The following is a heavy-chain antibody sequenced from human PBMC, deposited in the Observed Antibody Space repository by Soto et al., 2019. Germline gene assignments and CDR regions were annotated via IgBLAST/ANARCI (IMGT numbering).Heavy chain of an antibody. D-gene: IGHD1-26*01. J-gene: IGHJ6*02. CDR3: AKLSGSYWYYYGMDV. Sequence: QVQLVESGGGVVQPGRSLRLSCAASGFTFSSYGMHWVRQAPGKGLEWVAVISDDGSNKYYADSVKGPFTISRDNSKNTLYLQMNSLRAEDTAVYYCAKLSGSYWYYYGMDVWGQGTTVTVSS. CDR1: GFTFSSYG. CDR2: ISDDGSNK. V-gene: IGHV3-30*18.